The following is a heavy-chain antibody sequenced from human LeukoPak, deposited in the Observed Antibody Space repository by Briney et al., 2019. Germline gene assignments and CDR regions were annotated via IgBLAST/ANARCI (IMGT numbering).Heavy chain of an antibody. V-gene: IGHV1-69*01. CDR1: GGTFSSYA. CDR3: ARDGGRQYYFDY. Sequence: ASVKVSCKASGGTFSSYAISWVRQAPGQGPEWMGGIIPIFGTANYAQKFQGRVTITADESTSTAYMELSSLRSEDTAVYYCARDGGRQYYFDYWGQGTLVTVSS. J-gene: IGHJ4*02. D-gene: IGHD3-3*01. CDR2: IIPIFGTA.